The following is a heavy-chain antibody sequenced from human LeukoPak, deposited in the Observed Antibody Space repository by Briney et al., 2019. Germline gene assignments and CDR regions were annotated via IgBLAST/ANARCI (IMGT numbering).Heavy chain of an antibody. J-gene: IGHJ4*02. Sequence: GGSLRLSCAASGFTFSSYGMSWVRQAPGKGLEWVSALSGSGGSKYYANSVKGRFTLSRDNSKNTLFLQMNSLRAEDTAVYYCAKGSDYGGNSDYFDYWGQGTLVTVSS. CDR1: GFTFSSYG. V-gene: IGHV3-23*01. CDR2: LSGSGGSK. CDR3: AKGSDYGGNSDYFDY. D-gene: IGHD4-23*01.